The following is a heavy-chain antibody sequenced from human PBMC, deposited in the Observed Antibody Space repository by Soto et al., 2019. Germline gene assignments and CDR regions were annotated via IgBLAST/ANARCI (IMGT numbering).Heavy chain of an antibody. V-gene: IGHV4-31*03. J-gene: IGHJ4*01. Sequence: LSLTCTLSGGSISSGGYYWSWIRQHPGKGLEWIGYIYYSGSTYYNPTLKSRVTISVDTSKNPFSLKLSSVTAAVTAVYYCSSFCITIFREVLNYWGQGTLVTVSS. D-gene: IGHD3-3*01. CDR1: GGSISSGGYY. CDR3: SSFCITIFREVLNY. CDR2: IYYSGST.